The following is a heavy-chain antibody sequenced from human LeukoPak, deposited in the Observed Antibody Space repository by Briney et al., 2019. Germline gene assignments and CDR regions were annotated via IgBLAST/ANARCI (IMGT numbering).Heavy chain of an antibody. D-gene: IGHD4-11*01. Sequence: GESLKISCKASGYSFTSYWIAWVRQMPGKGLEWMGIIYPGDSDTRYSPSFRGQVIISADESISTAFLQWSSLKTPDTAMYYCARAPTSLSNPYYFDYWGQGALVTVSS. J-gene: IGHJ4*02. CDR2: IYPGDSDT. V-gene: IGHV5-51*03. CDR3: ARAPTSLSNPYYFDY. CDR1: GYSFTSYW.